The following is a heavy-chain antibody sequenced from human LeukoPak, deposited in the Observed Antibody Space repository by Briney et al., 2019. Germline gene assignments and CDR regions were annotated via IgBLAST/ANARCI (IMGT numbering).Heavy chain of an antibody. J-gene: IGHJ5*02. CDR1: GFTFSGYG. V-gene: IGHV3-48*04. CDR3: ARAPRDSSSWSRWFDP. D-gene: IGHD6-13*01. Sequence: GGSLRLSCAASGFTFSGYGMHWVRQAPGKGLEWVSYISSSGSTIYYADSVKGRFTISRDNAKNSLYLQMNSLRAEDTAVYYCARAPRDSSSWSRWFDPWGQGTLVTVSS. CDR2: ISSSGSTI.